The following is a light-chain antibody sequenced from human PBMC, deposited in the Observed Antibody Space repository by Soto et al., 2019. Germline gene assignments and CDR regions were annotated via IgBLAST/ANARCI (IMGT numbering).Light chain of an antibody. J-gene: IGLJ2*01. CDR3: CSYADSSTSVV. Sequence: QSALTQPASVSGSPGQSITISCTGTSSDIGSYNLVSWYQQHPGKAPKLMIYEGNKRPSGVSNRFSGSKSGNTASLTISGLQAEDEADYYCCSYADSSTSVVFGGGTKVTVL. CDR2: EGN. V-gene: IGLV2-23*01. CDR1: SSDIGSYNL.